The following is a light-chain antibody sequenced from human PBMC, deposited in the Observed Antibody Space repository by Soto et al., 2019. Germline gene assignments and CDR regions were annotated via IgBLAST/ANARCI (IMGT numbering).Light chain of an antibody. CDR1: QIVSSY. J-gene: IGKJ4*01. CDR3: QQRSNWPLT. V-gene: IGKV3-11*01. CDR2: EAS. Sequence: EIVLTQSPATLSLSPGERATLSCRTSQIVSSYLAWYQQKRGQAPRLLIYEASNRATGIPARFSGSGSGTDFTLTISSLEPEDFAIYYCQQRSNWPLTFGGGTKVEI.